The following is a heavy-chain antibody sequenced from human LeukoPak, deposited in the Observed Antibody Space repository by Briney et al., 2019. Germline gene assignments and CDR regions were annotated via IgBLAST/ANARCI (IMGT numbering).Heavy chain of an antibody. CDR3: ARRVGTSDCFDY. V-gene: IGHV4-38-2*02. CDR2: VYHGGSS. J-gene: IGHJ4*02. CDR1: GYSISSGFY. Sequence: SETLSLTCTVSGYSISSGFYWSWIRQPPGKGLEWIGNVYHGGSSYYNPSLKSRVTISLDTSKNQFSLNLYSVTAADTAVYYCARRVGTSDCFDYWGQGTLVTVSS. D-gene: IGHD2-21*02.